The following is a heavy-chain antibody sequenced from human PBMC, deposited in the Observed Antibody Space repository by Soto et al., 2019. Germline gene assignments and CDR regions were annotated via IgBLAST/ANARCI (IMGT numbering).Heavy chain of an antibody. V-gene: IGHV3-9*01. CDR2: ISWNSGSI. J-gene: IGHJ6*03. CDR3: AKAAGPYYYYYMDV. Sequence: DVQLVESGGGLVQPGRSLRLSCAASGFTFDDYAMHWVRQAPGKGLEWVSGISWNSGSIGYADSVKGRFTISRDNAKNSLYLQMNSLRAEDTALYYWAKAAGPYYYYYMDVWGKGTTVTVSS. CDR1: GFTFDDYA.